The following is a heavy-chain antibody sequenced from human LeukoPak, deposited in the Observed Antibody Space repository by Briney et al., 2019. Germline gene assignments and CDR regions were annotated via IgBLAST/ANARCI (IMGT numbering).Heavy chain of an antibody. V-gene: IGHV4-38-2*02. CDR1: GYSISSGYH. D-gene: IGHD3-22*01. J-gene: IGHJ1*01. Sequence: SETLSLTCIVSGYSISSGYHWGWIRQPPGKGLEWIGSIYHSGSTYYNPSLKSRVTISVDTSKNQFSLKLRSVTAADTAVYYCARVVQSTDSSGFYLPEYFQHWGQGTLVTVSS. CDR3: ARVVQSTDSSGFYLPEYFQH. CDR2: IYHSGST.